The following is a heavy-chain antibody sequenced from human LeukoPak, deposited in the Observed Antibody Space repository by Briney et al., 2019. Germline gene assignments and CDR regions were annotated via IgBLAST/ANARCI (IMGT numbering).Heavy chain of an antibody. J-gene: IGHJ3*02. CDR1: GFTLSSYS. V-gene: IGHV3-21*01. CDR3: ARVGNNYYDSSGYSTDAFDI. Sequence: GSLRLSCAASGFTLSSYSMNWVRQAPGKGLEWVSSISSSSSYIYYADSVKGRFTISRDNAKNSLYLQMNSLRAEDTAVYYCARVGNNYYDSSGYSTDAFDIWGQGTMVTVSS. CDR2: ISSSSSYI. D-gene: IGHD3-22*01.